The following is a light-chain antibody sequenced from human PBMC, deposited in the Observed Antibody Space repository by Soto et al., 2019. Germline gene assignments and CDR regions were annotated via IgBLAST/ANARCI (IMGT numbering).Light chain of an antibody. J-gene: IGLJ1*01. CDR1: TSDIGGYNY. V-gene: IGLV2-14*01. Sequence: QSVLTQPASVSGSPGQLITISCTGTTSDIGGYNYVSWYQQHPGKAPKLMIYEVSNRPSGVSNRFSGSKSDNTASLTISGLQAEDEADYYCSSYTSSSTFYVFGTGTKVTVL. CDR2: EVS. CDR3: SSYTSSSTFYV.